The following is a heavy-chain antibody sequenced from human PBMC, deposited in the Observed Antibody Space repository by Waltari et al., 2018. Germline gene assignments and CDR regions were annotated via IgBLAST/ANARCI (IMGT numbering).Heavy chain of an antibody. CDR1: GGSFRGYY. CDR2: INHSGST. V-gene: IGHV4-34*01. D-gene: IGHD3-3*01. CDR3: ARHYSIFGVAYYYYYGMDV. Sequence: QVQLQQWGAGLLKPSETLSLTCAVYGGSFRGYYWCWIRQPPGRGLEWIGEINHSGSTNYNPSLKSRVTISVDTSKNQFSLKLSSVTAADTAVYYCARHYSIFGVAYYYYYGMDVWGQGTTVTVSS. J-gene: IGHJ6*02.